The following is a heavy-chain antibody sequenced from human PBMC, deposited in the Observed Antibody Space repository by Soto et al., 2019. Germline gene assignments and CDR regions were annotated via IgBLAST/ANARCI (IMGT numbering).Heavy chain of an antibody. J-gene: IGHJ5*02. CDR3: AGGRRGSGYYHNWFDP. D-gene: IGHD3-22*01. Sequence: PSETLSLTCAVYGGSFSGYYWSWIRQSPGKGLEWIGEINHSGSTNYNPSLKSRVTISVDTSKNQFSLKLSSVTAADTAVYYCAGGRRGSGYYHNWFDPWGQGTLVTVSS. CDR1: GGSFSGYY. CDR2: INHSGST. V-gene: IGHV4-34*01.